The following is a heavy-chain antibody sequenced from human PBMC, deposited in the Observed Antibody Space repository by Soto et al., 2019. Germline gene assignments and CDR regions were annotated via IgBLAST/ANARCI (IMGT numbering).Heavy chain of an antibody. V-gene: IGHV3-15*07. CDR2: IKSKTDGGTT. CDR3: NYYDRSGYYLFREKSYFDY. CDR1: GFTFSNAW. Sequence: GGSLRLSCAASGFTFSNAWMNWVRQAPGKGLEWVGRIKSKTDGGTTDYAAPVKGRFTISRDDSKNTLYLQMNSLKTEDTAVYYCNYYDRSGYYLFREKSYFDYWGQGTLVTVSS. J-gene: IGHJ4*02. D-gene: IGHD3-22*01.